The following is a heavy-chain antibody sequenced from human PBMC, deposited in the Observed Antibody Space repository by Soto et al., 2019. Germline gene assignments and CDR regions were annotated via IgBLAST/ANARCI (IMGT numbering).Heavy chain of an antibody. V-gene: IGHV3-23*01. CDR1: GYNFGSYA. CDR3: AKDPRLELRGVDS. D-gene: IGHD1-7*01. J-gene: IGHJ5*01. CDR2: IGGGGINS. Sequence: PGGSLRLSCVASGYNFGSYAMMWVRQAPGKGLEWISTIGGGGINSYYADSVKGRFTISRDNSNNTVYLQMNSLRAEDTAVYYCAKDPRLELRGVDSWGQGTQVTVSS.